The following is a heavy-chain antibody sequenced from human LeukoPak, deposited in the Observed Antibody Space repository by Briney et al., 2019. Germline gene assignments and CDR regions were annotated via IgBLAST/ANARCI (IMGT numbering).Heavy chain of an antibody. CDR2: ISWNSGSI. CDR3: AKDQAAGYYYYGMDV. D-gene: IGHD6-13*01. V-gene: IGHV3-9*01. Sequence: GGSLRLSCAASGFTFDDYAMHWVRQAPGKGLEWVSGISWNSGSIGYADSVKGRFTISRDNAKNSLYLQMNSLRAEDTALYYCAKDQAAGYYYYGMDVWGQGTTVTVSS. J-gene: IGHJ6*02. CDR1: GFTFDDYA.